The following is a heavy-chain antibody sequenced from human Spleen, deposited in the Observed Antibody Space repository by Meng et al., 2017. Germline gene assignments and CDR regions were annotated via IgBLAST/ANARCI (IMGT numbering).Heavy chain of an antibody. V-gene: IGHV4-34*01. CDR1: GGSFSDYY. Sequence: ESLKISCVVSGGSFSDYYWSWIRQPPGKGLEWIGEINHSGSTNYNPSLESRATISVDTSQNNLSLKLSSVTAADSAVYYCARGPTTMPHDFDYWGQGTLVTVSS. CDR3: ARGPTTMPHDFDY. D-gene: IGHD4-11*01. J-gene: IGHJ4*02. CDR2: INHSGST.